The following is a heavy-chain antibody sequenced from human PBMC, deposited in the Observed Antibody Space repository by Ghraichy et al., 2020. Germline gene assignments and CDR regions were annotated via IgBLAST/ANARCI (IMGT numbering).Heavy chain of an antibody. D-gene: IGHD4-17*01. CDR1: GFTFSSYE. J-gene: IGHJ4*02. Sequence: GGSLRLSCAASGFTFSSYEMNWVRQAPGKGLEWVSYISSSGSTIYYADSVKGRFTISRDNAKNSLYLQMNSLRAEDTAVYYCARGGDYVPYGGVVDYWGQGTLVTVSS. CDR2: ISSSGSTI. CDR3: ARGGDYVPYGGVVDY. V-gene: IGHV3-48*03.